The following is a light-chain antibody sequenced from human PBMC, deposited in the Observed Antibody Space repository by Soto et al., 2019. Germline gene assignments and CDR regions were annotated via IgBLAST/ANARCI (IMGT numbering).Light chain of an antibody. CDR3: SSYTSSSAGV. Sequence: QSALTQPASVSGSPGRSITISCTGTSSDVGGYNYVSWYQQHPGKAPKLMIYEVSHRPSGVSNRFSGSKSGNTASLTISGLQAEDEADYYCSSYTSSSAGVFGTGTKVTVL. CDR2: EVS. CDR1: SSDVGGYNY. J-gene: IGLJ1*01. V-gene: IGLV2-14*01.